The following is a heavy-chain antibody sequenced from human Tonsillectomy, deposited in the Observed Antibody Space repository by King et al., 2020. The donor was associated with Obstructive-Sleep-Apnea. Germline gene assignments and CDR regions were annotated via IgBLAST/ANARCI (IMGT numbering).Heavy chain of an antibody. Sequence: AQLVQSGGGLVQPGGSLRLSCAASGFTFSSYAMSWVRQAPGKGLEWVSAISGSGGSTYYADSVKGRFTISRDNSKNTLYLQMNSLRAEDTAVYYCAKTPSGYCSSTSCYGDYWGQGTLVTVSS. V-gene: IGHV3-23*04. CDR1: GFTFSSYA. J-gene: IGHJ4*02. D-gene: IGHD2-2*01. CDR2: ISGSGGST. CDR3: AKTPSGYCSSTSCYGDY.